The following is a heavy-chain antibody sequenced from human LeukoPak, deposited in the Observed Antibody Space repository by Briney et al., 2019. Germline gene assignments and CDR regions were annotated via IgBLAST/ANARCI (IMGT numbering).Heavy chain of an antibody. CDR3: VATERWLQWDY. V-gene: IGHV4-4*08. J-gene: IGHJ4*02. CDR2: ISNSVST. Sequence: SETPSLTCTVSGASISSYYWSWIRQPPGKGLEWIAFISNSVSTNYNPSLKSRVTISLDTSRKQLSLRLSSVIAADTAVYYCVATERWLQWDYWGQGTLVTVSS. CDR1: GASISSYY. D-gene: IGHD5-24*01.